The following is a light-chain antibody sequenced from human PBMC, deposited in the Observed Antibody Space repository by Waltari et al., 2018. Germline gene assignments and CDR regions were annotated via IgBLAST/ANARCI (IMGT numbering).Light chain of an antibody. CDR3: QQYNNWPYT. Sequence: EIVMTQSPATLSVSPGERATLSCRASQSVSSNLAWYQQKPGQAPRLLIYGASTRATGIPARFSGSWSGTEFTLTINSLQSEDFAVYYCQQYNNWPYTFGQGTKLEIK. J-gene: IGKJ2*01. V-gene: IGKV3-15*01. CDR2: GAS. CDR1: QSVSSN.